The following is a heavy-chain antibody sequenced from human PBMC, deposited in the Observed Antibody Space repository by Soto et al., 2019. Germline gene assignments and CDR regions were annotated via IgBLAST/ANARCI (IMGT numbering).Heavy chain of an antibody. J-gene: IGHJ6*02. V-gene: IGHV3-23*01. D-gene: IGHD1-26*01. Sequence: GGSLRLSCAASEFTFSSYAMSWVRQAPGKGLEWVSVISGSGGSTYYADSVKGRFTISRDNSKNTLYLQMNSLRAEDTAVYYCAKDHSSGSYYGAYYYGMDVWGQGTTVTVSS. CDR3: AKDHSSGSYYGAYYYGMDV. CDR1: EFTFSSYA. CDR2: ISGSGGST.